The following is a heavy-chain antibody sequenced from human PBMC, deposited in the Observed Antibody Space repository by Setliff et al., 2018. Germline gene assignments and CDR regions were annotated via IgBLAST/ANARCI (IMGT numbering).Heavy chain of an antibody. D-gene: IGHD5-18*01. V-gene: IGHV7-4-1*02. CDR2: INTKTGDP. CDR3: ARDATRIQLWLRPYYYYMDV. CDR1: GYTFTSYG. Sequence: ASVKVSCKASGYTFTSYGISWVRQAPGQGLEWMGWINTKTGDPSYAQGYTGRFAFSLDTSDSTTYLQISSLKAEDTAVYYCARDATRIQLWLRPYYYYMDVWGKGTTVTVSS. J-gene: IGHJ6*03.